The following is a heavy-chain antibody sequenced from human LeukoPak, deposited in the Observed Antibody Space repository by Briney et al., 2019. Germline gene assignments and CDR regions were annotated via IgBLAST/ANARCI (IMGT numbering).Heavy chain of an antibody. J-gene: IGHJ4*02. CDR2: ISYDGSNK. Sequence: GGSLRLSCAASGFTLSSYGMHWVRQAPGKGLEWVAVISYDGSNKYYADSVKGRFTISRDSSKNTLYLQMNSLRAEDTAVYYCAKDVGYYDSSGYWNYWGQGTLVTVSS. D-gene: IGHD3-22*01. V-gene: IGHV3-30*18. CDR1: GFTLSSYG. CDR3: AKDVGYYDSSGYWNY.